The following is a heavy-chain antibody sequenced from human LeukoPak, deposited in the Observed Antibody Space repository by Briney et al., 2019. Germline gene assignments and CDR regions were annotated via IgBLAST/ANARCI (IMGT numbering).Heavy chain of an antibody. CDR1: GGSISSYY. J-gene: IGHJ5*02. CDR2: IYYSGST. V-gene: IGHV4-59*01. D-gene: IGHD2-15*01. CDR3: ARGGGYCSGGSCYRWFDP. Sequence: SETLSLTCTVSGGSISSYYWSWIRQPPRKGLEWMGYIYYSGSTNYNPSLKSRVTISVDTSKNQFSLKLSSVTAADTAVYYCARGGGYCSGGSCYRWFDPWGQGTLVTVSS.